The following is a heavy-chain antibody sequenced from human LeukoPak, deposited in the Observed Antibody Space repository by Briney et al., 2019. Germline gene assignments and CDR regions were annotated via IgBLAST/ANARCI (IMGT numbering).Heavy chain of an antibody. CDR3: ARGGGGSSDY. V-gene: IGHV1-8*03. CDR1: GGTFSSYA. D-gene: IGHD2-15*01. Sequence: ASVKVSCKASGGTFSSYAISWVRQAPGQGLEWMGWMNPNSGNTGYAQKFQGRVTITRNTSISTAYMELSSLRSEDTAVYYCARGGGGSSDYWGQGTLVTVSS. CDR2: MNPNSGNT. J-gene: IGHJ4*02.